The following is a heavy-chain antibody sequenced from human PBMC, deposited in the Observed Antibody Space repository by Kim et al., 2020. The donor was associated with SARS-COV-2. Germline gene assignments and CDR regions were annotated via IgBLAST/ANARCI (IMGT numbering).Heavy chain of an antibody. J-gene: IGHJ4*02. Sequence: GGSLRLSCAASGFTFSSYWMHWVRQAPGKGLVWVSRINSDGSSTSYADSVKGRFTISRDNAKNTLYLQMNSLRAEDTAVYYCASLPPSSRGDDYWGQGTLVTVSS. D-gene: IGHD6-13*01. V-gene: IGHV3-74*01. CDR1: GFTFSSYW. CDR2: INSDGSST. CDR3: ASLPPSSRGDDY.